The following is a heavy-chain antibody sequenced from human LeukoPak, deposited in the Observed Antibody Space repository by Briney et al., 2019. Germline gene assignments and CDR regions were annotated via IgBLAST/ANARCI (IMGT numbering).Heavy chain of an antibody. CDR1: GGSISNNSYY. Sequence: PSETLSLTCTVSGGSISNNSYYWGWIRQPPGKGLEWIGSTFYSGRTYYNPSLKSRVTISVDTSKNQFSLKLSSVTAADTAVYYCARGLNNYYGKQYYMDVWGKGTTVTVSS. D-gene: IGHD3-10*01. V-gene: IGHV4-39*07. CDR2: TFYSGRT. CDR3: ARGLNNYYGKQYYMDV. J-gene: IGHJ6*03.